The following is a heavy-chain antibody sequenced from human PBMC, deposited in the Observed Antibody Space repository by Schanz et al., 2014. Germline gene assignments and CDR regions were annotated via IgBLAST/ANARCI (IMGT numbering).Heavy chain of an antibody. Sequence: EVQLVESGGTLVQPGGSLRLSCSASGFTFSTYAMTWVRQAPGKGLEWVSGISGSGGSTYDADSVKGRFTISRDNSKNTLYLQMNSLRAEDTAVYYCVRLDVHDYWGQGTLVTVSA. V-gene: IGHV3-23*04. CDR2: ISGSGGST. D-gene: IGHD3-16*01. CDR3: VRLDVHDY. J-gene: IGHJ4*02. CDR1: GFTFSTYA.